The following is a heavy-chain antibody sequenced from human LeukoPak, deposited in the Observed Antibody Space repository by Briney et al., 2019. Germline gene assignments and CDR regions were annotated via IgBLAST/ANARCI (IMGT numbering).Heavy chain of an antibody. J-gene: IGHJ3*02. CDR3: ARGSTGPQDAFDI. CDR2: INHSGST. CDR1: GGSFSGYY. Sequence: SETLSLTCAVYGGSFSGYYWSWIRQPPGKGLEGIGEINHSGSTNYNPSLKSRVTISVDTSKNQFSLKLSSVTAADTAVYYCARGSTGPQDAFDIWGQGTMVTVPS. V-gene: IGHV4-34*01.